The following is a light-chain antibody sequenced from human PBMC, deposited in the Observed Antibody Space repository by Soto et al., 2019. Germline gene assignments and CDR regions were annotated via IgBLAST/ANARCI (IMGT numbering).Light chain of an antibody. Sequence: IPLTQSPSSLSASVGDRVTIVCWASESISDYLNWYQLKSGEAPKVLIYSASTLRGGVPSRFSGTGSGTEFTLTISSLQPEDVATYYCQQTFSHLLSFGGGTTVEIK. J-gene: IGKJ4*01. V-gene: IGKV1-39*01. CDR1: ESISDY. CDR3: QQTFSHLLS. CDR2: SAS.